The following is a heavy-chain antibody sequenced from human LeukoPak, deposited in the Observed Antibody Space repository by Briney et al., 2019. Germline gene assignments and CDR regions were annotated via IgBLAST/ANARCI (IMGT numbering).Heavy chain of an antibody. Sequence: GGSLRLSCAASGFTFSGSAMHWVRQASGKGLEWVGRIRSKANSYATAYAASVRGRFTISRDDSKNTAYLQMNSLKTEDTAVYYCTSGYCRSTSCSGGSFFFDYWGQGTLVTVSS. CDR1: GFTFSGSA. J-gene: IGHJ4*02. CDR3: TSGYCRSTSCSGGSFFFDY. D-gene: IGHD2-2*03. CDR2: IRSKANSYAT. V-gene: IGHV3-73*01.